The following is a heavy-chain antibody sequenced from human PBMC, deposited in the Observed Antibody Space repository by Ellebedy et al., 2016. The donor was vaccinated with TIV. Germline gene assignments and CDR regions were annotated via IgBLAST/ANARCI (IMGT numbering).Heavy chain of an antibody. CDR1: GYSFTNSW. D-gene: IGHD3-22*01. V-gene: IGHV5-51*01. Sequence: GESLKISCYGSGYSFTNSWIGWVRQMPGKGLERMGIIYPGDSVTRYSPSFQGQVTFSADKSINTAYLQWSRLKASDTAIYYCARRYDDSSGNGYFQDWGQGTRVTVSS. CDR3: ARRYDDSSGNGYFQD. J-gene: IGHJ1*01. CDR2: IYPGDSVT.